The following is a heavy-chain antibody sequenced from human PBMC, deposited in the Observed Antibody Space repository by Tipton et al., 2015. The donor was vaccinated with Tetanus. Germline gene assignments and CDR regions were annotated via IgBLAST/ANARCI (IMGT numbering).Heavy chain of an antibody. V-gene: IGHV3-23*04. CDR3: AKSDPHDYSITYYFDY. CDR1: GFTFSSYA. Sequence: QLVQSGGGVVRPGRSLRLSCAASGFTFSSYAMSWVRQAPGKRLEWVSAISGSGGSTYYADSVKGRFTISRDNSKNTLYLQMNSLRAEDTAVYYCAKSDPHDYSITYYFDYWGQGTLVTVSS. J-gene: IGHJ4*02. D-gene: IGHD4-11*01. CDR2: ISGSGGST.